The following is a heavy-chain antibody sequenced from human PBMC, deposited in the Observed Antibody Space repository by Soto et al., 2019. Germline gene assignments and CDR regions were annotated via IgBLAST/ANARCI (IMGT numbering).Heavy chain of an antibody. J-gene: IGHJ5*02. D-gene: IGHD6-19*01. CDR3: ARDHQQWLVQVGGWFDP. CDR2: INAGNGNT. CDR1: GYTFTSYA. V-gene: IGHV1-3*01. Sequence: QVQLVQSGAEVKKPGASVKVSCKASGYTFTSYAMHWVRQAPGQRLEWMGWINAGNGNTKYSQKFQGRVTITRDTSASTAYMELSSLRSEDTAVYYCARDHQQWLVQVGGWFDPWGQGTLVTVSS.